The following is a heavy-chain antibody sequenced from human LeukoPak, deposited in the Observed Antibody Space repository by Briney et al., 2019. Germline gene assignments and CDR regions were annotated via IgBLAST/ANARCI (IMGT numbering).Heavy chain of an antibody. CDR3: ARDHQESSGWYNRDWFDP. CDR2: ISSSSSYI. D-gene: IGHD6-13*01. V-gene: IGHV3-21*01. Sequence: PGGSLRLSCAASGFTFSSYSMNWVRQAPGKGLEWVSSISSSSSYIYYADSVKGRFAISRDNAKNSLYLQMNSLRAEDTAVYYCARDHQESSGWYNRDWFDPWGQGTLVTVSS. J-gene: IGHJ5*02. CDR1: GFTFSSYS.